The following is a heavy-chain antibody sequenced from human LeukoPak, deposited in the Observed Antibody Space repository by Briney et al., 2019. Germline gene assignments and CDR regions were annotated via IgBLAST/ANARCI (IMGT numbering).Heavy chain of an antibody. CDR3: AKMYSSSAWFDY. V-gene: IGHV4-59*01. CDR1: GGSISSYY. D-gene: IGHD6-13*01. CDR2: IYYSGGT. Sequence: SETLSLTCTVSGGSISSYYWSWIRQPPGKGLEWIGYIYYSGGTNYNPSLKSRVTISVDTSKNQFSLKLSSVTAADTAVYYCAKMYSSSAWFDYWGQGTLVTVSS. J-gene: IGHJ4*02.